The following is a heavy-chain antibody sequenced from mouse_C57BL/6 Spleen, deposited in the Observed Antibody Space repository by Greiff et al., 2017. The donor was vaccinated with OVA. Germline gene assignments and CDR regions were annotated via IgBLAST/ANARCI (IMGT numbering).Heavy chain of an antibody. CDR3: AREGYYGSSSYFDV. J-gene: IGHJ1*03. CDR2: ISDGGSYT. CDR1: GFTFSSYA. Sequence: EVKLVESGGGLVKPGGSLKLSCAASGFTFSSYAMSWVRQTPEKRLEWVATISDGGSYTYYPDNVKGRFTISRDNAKNNLYLQMSHLKSEDTAMYYCAREGYYGSSSYFDVWGTGTTVTVSS. D-gene: IGHD1-1*01. V-gene: IGHV5-4*01.